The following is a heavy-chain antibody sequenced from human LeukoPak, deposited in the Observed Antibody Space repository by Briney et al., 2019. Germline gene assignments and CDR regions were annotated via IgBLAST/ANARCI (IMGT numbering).Heavy chain of an antibody. V-gene: IGHV1-18*01. CDR3: ARDAKVYATPFDY. Sequence: TSVLVSCKASGYTFTSYGISWVRQAPGQGLEWMGWISAYNGATNYAQELQGSVTMTTDTSTSTAYMELRSLRSDDTAVYYCARDAKVYATPFDYWGQGTLVTVSS. J-gene: IGHJ4*02. CDR1: GYTFTSYG. D-gene: IGHD2-8*01. CDR2: ISAYNGAT.